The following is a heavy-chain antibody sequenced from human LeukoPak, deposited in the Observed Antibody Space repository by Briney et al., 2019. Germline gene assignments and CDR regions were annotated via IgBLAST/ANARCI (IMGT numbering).Heavy chain of an antibody. CDR2: ISSSGST. Sequence: SETLSLTCTVPGDSISSGDYNWSWNPQPPHKRPHWIARISSSGSTNYNPSLKSRVTISVDTSKNQFSLKLSSVTAADTAVYFCARGPYSYDSSGAFDIWGQGTMVTVSS. CDR3: ARGPYSYDSSGAFDI. D-gene: IGHD3-22*01. J-gene: IGHJ3*02. V-gene: IGHV4-61*02. CDR1: GDSISSGDYN.